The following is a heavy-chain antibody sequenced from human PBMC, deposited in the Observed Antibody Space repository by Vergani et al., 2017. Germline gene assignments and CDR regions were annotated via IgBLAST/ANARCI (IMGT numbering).Heavy chain of an antibody. Sequence: QVQLVESGGGVVQPGRSLRLSCAASGFTFSSYAMHWVRQAPGKGLEWVAVISYDGSNKYYADSVKGRFTISRDNSKNTLYLQMNSLRAEDTALYYCAKDRGHSSSRDAFDIWGQGTMVTVSS. CDR3: AKDRGHSSSRDAFDI. CDR2: ISYDGSNK. D-gene: IGHD6-13*01. J-gene: IGHJ3*02. V-gene: IGHV3-30-3*01. CDR1: GFTFSSYA.